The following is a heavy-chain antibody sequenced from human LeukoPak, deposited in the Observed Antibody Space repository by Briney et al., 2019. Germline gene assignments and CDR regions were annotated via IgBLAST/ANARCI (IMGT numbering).Heavy chain of an antibody. Sequence: SVKVSCKASGGTLSSYAISWVRQAPGQGLEWMGGIIPIFGTANYAQKFQGRVTITTDESTSTAYMELSSLRSEDTAVYYCAREGDSSGYYLNWFDPWGQGTLVTVSS. V-gene: IGHV1-69*05. J-gene: IGHJ5*02. CDR3: AREGDSSGYYLNWFDP. D-gene: IGHD3-22*01. CDR2: IIPIFGTA. CDR1: GGTLSSYA.